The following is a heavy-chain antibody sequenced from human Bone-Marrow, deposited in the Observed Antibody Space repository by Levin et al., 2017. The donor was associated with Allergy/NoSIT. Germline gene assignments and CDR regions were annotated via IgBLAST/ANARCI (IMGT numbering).Heavy chain of an antibody. CDR1: GDSFTTYA. Sequence: PGGSLRLSCQVSGDSFTTYAINWVRQAPGQGLEWMGGIVPIFGTPNFAQRFQGRLSIVADRSTSTVFMELSSLGSEDTAMYFCARDRTRFQDWFDPWGQGTLVIVSS. CDR2: IVPIFGTP. CDR3: ARDRTRFQDWFDP. D-gene: IGHD2/OR15-2a*01. V-gene: IGHV1-69*06. J-gene: IGHJ5*02.